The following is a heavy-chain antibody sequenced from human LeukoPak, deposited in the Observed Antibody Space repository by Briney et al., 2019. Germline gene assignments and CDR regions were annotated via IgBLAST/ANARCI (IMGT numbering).Heavy chain of an antibody. V-gene: IGHV1-69*04. D-gene: IGHD6-19*01. Sequence: ASVKVSCTASGGTFSSYAISWVRQAPGQGLEWMGRIIPILGIANYAQKFQGRVTITADKSTSTAYMELSSLRSEDTAVYYCARGNPIAVAGSSFDYWGQGTLVTVSS. CDR3: ARGNPIAVAGSSFDY. CDR2: IIPILGIA. J-gene: IGHJ4*02. CDR1: GGTFSSYA.